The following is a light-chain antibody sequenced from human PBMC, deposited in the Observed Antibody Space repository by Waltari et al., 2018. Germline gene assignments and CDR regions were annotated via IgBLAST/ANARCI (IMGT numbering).Light chain of an antibody. CDR3: QVWDSSRAHVV. CDR2: YDS. Sequence: SYVLTQPPSVSVAPGQTARITCGINSIGSRSVHWCQQRPGQAPVLVIYYDSDRPSGIPERFPGSNSGDTATLTISRVEAGDEADYYCQVWDSSRAHVVFGGGTRLTVL. CDR1: SIGSRS. J-gene: IGLJ3*02. V-gene: IGLV3-21*04.